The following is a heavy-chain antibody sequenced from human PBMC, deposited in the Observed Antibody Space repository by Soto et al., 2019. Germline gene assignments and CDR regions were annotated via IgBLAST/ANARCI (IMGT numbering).Heavy chain of an antibody. V-gene: IGHV3-23*01. CDR3: AKDNCRAGSCFGTAFDI. Sequence: GGSLRLSCAASGFTFSSYAMSWVRQAPRKGLEWVSAISGSGGSTYYADSVKGRFTISRDNSKNTLYLQMNSLRAEDTAVSYCAKDNCRAGSCFGTAFDIWGQGTMVTVSS. CDR2: ISGSGGST. D-gene: IGHD2-15*01. J-gene: IGHJ3*02. CDR1: GFTFSSYA.